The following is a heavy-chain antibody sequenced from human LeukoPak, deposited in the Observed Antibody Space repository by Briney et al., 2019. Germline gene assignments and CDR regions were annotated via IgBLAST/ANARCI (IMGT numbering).Heavy chain of an antibody. CDR3: AKDRETTASGTFDF. D-gene: IGHD6-13*01. J-gene: IGHJ4*02. CDR1: GFTFSSYG. V-gene: IGHV3-30*18. Sequence: GGSLRLSCAASGFTFSSYGMHWVRQAPGKGLEWVAIISSDGSDKYYADSVKGRFSISRDSSNNTLYLQMNSLRAEDTGVYFCAKDRETTASGTFDFRGQGTLVTVSS. CDR2: ISSDGSDK.